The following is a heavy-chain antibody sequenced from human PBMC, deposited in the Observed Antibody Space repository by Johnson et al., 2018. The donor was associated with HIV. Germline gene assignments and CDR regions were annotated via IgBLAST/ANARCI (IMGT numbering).Heavy chain of an antibody. CDR3: AKEGSSGWYFGDAFDI. D-gene: IGHD6-19*01. Sequence: VQLVESGGGLIQPGGSLRLSCVTSGFTFSKYGMHWVRQAPGKGLEWVSGISWNSGSIGYADSVKGRFTISRDNSKNTLYLQMNSLRAEDTAVYYCAKEGSSGWYFGDAFDIWGQGTLVTVSS. CDR2: ISWNSGSI. J-gene: IGHJ3*02. V-gene: IGHV3-9*01. CDR1: GFTFSKYG.